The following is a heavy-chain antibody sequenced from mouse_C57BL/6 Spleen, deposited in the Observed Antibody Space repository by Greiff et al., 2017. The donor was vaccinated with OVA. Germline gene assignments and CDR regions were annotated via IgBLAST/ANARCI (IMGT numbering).Heavy chain of an antibody. V-gene: IGHV1-85*01. D-gene: IGHD2-4*01. CDR1: GYTFTSYD. CDR3: AWRVIGYDYDAWFAY. CDR2: IDPRDGST. J-gene: IGHJ3*01. Sequence: QVQLQQSGPELVKPGASVKLSCKASGYTFTSYDINWVKQRPGQGLEWIGWIDPRDGSTKYNEKFKGKATLTVDTSSSTAYMELHSLTSEDSAVYFCAWRVIGYDYDAWFAYWGQGTLVTVSA.